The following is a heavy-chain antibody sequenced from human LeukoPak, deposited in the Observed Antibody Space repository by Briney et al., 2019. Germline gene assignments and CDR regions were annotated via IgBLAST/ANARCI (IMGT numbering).Heavy chain of an antibody. J-gene: IGHJ4*02. CDR3: ARQARSWIQLWYYFDY. CDR1: GFTFSSYG. V-gene: IGHV3-33*01. Sequence: PGGSLRLSCAASGFTFSSYGMHWVRQAPGKGLEWVAVIWYDGSNKYYADSVKGRFTISRDNSKNTLYLQMNSLRAEDTAVYYCARQARSWIQLWYYFDYWGQGTLVTVSS. CDR2: IWYDGSNK. D-gene: IGHD5-18*01.